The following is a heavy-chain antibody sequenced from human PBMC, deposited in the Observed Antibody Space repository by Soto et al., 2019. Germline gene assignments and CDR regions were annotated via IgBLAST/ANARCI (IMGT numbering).Heavy chain of an antibody. D-gene: IGHD2-21*02. Sequence: QVQLVESGGGVVQPGRSLRLSCAASGFTFSSYGMHWVRQAPGKGLEWVAVIWYDGSNKYYADSVKGRFTISRDNSKNTLYLQMNSLRAEDTAVYYCARDPIVVVTPINWYFDLWGRGTLVTVSS. V-gene: IGHV3-33*01. J-gene: IGHJ2*01. CDR3: ARDPIVVVTPINWYFDL. CDR2: IWYDGSNK. CDR1: GFTFSSYG.